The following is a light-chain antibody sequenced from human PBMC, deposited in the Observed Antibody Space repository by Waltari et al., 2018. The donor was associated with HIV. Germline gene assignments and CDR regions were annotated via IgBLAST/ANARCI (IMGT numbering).Light chain of an antibody. CDR1: SSHIHVTS. CDR2: TNN. CDR3: VVWDDSLNGPV. V-gene: IGLV1-44*01. J-gene: IGLJ2*01. Sequence: QSVLTQPPSASGTPGQRVTISCTGSSSHIHVTSVTWYQQLPGTAPKLLIYTNNQRPSRVPDRFSGSKSGTSASLAISGLQSEDEADYYCVVWDDSLNGPVFGGGTKLTVL.